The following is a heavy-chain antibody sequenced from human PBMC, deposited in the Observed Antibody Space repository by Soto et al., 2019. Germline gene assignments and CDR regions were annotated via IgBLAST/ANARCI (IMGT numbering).Heavy chain of an antibody. CDR3: ARSHILYSSGWYWFDP. Sequence: ASVKVSCKASGYTFTSYAMHWVRQAPGQRLEWMGWINAGNGNTKYSQKFQGRVTITRDTSASTAYMELSSLRSEDTAVYYCARSHILYSSGWYWFDPWGQGTRVTVSS. J-gene: IGHJ5*02. CDR2: INAGNGNT. V-gene: IGHV1-3*01. CDR1: GYTFTSYA. D-gene: IGHD6-19*01.